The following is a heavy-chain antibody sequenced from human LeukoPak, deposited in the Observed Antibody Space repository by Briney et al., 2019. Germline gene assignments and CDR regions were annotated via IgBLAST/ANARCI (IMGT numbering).Heavy chain of an antibody. V-gene: IGHV4-39*02. D-gene: IGHD2-21*01. Sequence: SETLSLTCTVSGGSISSNTYYWGWIRQPPGKGLEWIGTIYYSGSTYYNPSLKSRLTISVDTSKTHFSLRLSSVTAADTAMYYCARLDSFFGQKGGFDYWVQGTLVTVSS. CDR2: IYYSGST. CDR1: GGSISSNTYY. CDR3: ARLDSFFGQKGGFDY. J-gene: IGHJ4*02.